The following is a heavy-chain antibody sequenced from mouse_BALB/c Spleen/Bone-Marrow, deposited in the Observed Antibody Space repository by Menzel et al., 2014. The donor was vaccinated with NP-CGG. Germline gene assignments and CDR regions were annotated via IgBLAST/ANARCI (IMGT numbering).Heavy chain of an antibody. D-gene: IGHD2-4*01. J-gene: IGHJ1*01. CDR2: INPDSSTI. CDR1: GFDFSRYW. V-gene: IGHV4-1*02. CDR3: ARLNYDGKLVV. Sequence: DVHLVESGGGLVQPGGSLKLSCAASGFDFSRYWMSWVRQAPGQGLDWIGEINPDSSTINYTPSLEDKFIISRDNAKNTLYLQMSKVRSEDTALYYCARLNYDGKLVVWGSGTTVTVSS.